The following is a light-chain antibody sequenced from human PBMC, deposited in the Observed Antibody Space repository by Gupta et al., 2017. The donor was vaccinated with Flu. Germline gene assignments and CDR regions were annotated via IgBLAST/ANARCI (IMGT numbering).Light chain of an antibody. J-gene: IGKJ1*01. CDR1: QNVSTW. CDR2: KAS. Sequence: GDRVSITCRASQNVSTWLAWYQQKPGKAPKLLIYKASSLETGVPSRFSGSGSETDFALNIVSLQPDDFATYYCQHYKSFPWTFGQGTKVDFK. CDR3: QHYKSFPWT. V-gene: IGKV1-5*03.